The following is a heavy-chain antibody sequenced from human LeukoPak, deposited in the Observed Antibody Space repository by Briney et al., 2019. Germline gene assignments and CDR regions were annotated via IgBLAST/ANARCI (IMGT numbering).Heavy chain of an antibody. CDR2: IYTSGST. J-gene: IGHJ6*02. V-gene: IGHV4-4*07. D-gene: IGHD5-18*01. CDR3: ARESGLWPKYNYGMGV. CDR1: GGSISTYY. Sequence: SETLSLTCTVSGGSISTYYWSWIRQPAGKGLDWIGRIYTSGSTNYNPSLKSRVTMSVDTSKNQFSLKLNSLTAADTAVYFCARESGLWPKYNYGMGVWGQGTTVTVSS.